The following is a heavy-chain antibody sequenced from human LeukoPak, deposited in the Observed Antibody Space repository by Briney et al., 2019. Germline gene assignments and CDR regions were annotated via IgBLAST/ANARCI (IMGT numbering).Heavy chain of an antibody. CDR2: ISPSVDIT. CDR1: GFTFSNHG. V-gene: IGHV3-23*01. J-gene: IGHJ4*02. CDR3: AKDDAWLRFGE. Sequence: GRSLRLSCAASGFTFSNHGMNWVRQAPGKGLEWVSGISPSVDITYYADSVKGRFTISTDNSKNTVYLQVISLTAEDTAVYYCAKDDAWLRFGEWSQGTLVTVSS. D-gene: IGHD3-10*01.